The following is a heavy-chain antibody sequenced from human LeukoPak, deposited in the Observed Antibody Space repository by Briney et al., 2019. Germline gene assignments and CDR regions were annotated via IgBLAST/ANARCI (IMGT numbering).Heavy chain of an antibody. CDR2: IYYSGST. CDR1: GGSISSYY. D-gene: IGHD6-13*01. V-gene: IGHV4-59*12. J-gene: IGHJ4*02. CDR3: ARASSSWYYFDY. Sequence: SETLSLTCTVSGGSISSYYWSWIRQPPGMGLEWIGHIYYSGSTNYNPSLKSRVTISVDKSKNQFSLKLSSVTAADTAVYYCARASSSWYYFDYWGQGTLVTVSS.